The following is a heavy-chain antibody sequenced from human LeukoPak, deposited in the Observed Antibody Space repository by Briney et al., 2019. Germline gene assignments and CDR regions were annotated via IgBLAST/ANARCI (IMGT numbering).Heavy chain of an antibody. CDR1: GGSISSYY. V-gene: IGHV4-59*12. J-gene: IGHJ5*02. Sequence: SETLSLTCTVSGGSISSYYWSWIRQPPGKGLEWIGYIYYSGSTNYNPSLKSRVTISVDTSKNQFSLKLSSVTAADTAVYYCARVGGAYRKNWFDPWGQGTLVTVSS. CDR3: ARVGGAYRKNWFDP. D-gene: IGHD2-21*01. CDR2: IYYSGST.